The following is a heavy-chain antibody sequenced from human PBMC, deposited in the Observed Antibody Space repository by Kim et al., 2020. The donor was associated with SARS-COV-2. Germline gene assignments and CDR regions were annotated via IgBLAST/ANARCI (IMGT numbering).Heavy chain of an antibody. D-gene: IGHD4-4*01. V-gene: IGHV7-4-1*02. Sequence: AQGFTGRFVFSLDTSVSTAYLQISSLKAEDTAVYYCARDWHTVSPDGVDYWGQGTLVTVSS. CDR3: ARDWHTVSPDGVDY. J-gene: IGHJ4*02.